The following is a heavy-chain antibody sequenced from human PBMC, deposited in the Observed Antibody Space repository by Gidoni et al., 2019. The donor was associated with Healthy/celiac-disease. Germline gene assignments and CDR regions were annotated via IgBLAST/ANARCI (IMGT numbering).Heavy chain of an antibody. J-gene: IGHJ4*02. CDR1: GCTLSSYA. D-gene: IGHD3-10*01. V-gene: IGHV3-23*01. CDR2: ISGSGGST. Sequence: EVQLLESGGGLVQPGGSLRLSCAASGCTLSSYAMSWVRQAPGKGLEWVSAISGSGGSTYYADSVKGRFTISRDNSKNTLYLQMTSLRAEDTAVYYCAKGGMVRGVISRFDYWGQGTLVTVSS. CDR3: AKGGMVRGVISRFDY.